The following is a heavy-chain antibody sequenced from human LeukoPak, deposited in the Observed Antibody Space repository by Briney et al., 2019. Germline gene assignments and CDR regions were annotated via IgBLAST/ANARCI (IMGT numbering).Heavy chain of an antibody. CDR1: GFTFSSHW. D-gene: IGHD3-10*02. CDR2: INQDGSEK. J-gene: IGHJ6*04. CDR3: AELGITMIGGV. Sequence: GGSLRLSCAVSGFTFSSHWMTWVRQAPGKGLEWVANINQDGSEKYYVDSVKGRFTISRDNAKNSLYLQMNSLRAEDTAVYYCAELGITMIGGVWGKGTTVTISS. V-gene: IGHV3-7*01.